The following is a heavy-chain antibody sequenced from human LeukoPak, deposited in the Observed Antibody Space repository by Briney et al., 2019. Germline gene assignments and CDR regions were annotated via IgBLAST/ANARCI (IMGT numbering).Heavy chain of an antibody. V-gene: IGHV3-11*01. CDR2: ISSSGSTI. Sequence: GGSLSLSCAASGFTFSDYYMRLIRQAPGKGLEWVSYISSSGSTIYYADSVKGRFTISRDNVKNSLFLQMDSLRVDDTAVYYCARSTHYAFDIWGQGTVVTVSS. CDR3: ARSTHYAFDI. J-gene: IGHJ3*02. CDR1: GFTFSDYY.